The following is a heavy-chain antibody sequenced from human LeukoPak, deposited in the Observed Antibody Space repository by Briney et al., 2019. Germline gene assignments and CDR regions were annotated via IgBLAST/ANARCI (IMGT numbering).Heavy chain of an antibody. J-gene: IGHJ5*01. CDR2: VSDSGDIT. CDR3: VKVGTTGTNNWFDS. Sequence: GGSLRLSCAASGFTFTTYAMNWVRQAPGKGLKWVSFVSDSGDITYYTDSVKGRFTISRDNSINTLWLQMSSLRAEDTAVYYCVKVGTTGTNNWFDSWGQGTLVTVSS. CDR1: GFTFTTYA. V-gene: IGHV3-23*01. D-gene: IGHD1-1*01.